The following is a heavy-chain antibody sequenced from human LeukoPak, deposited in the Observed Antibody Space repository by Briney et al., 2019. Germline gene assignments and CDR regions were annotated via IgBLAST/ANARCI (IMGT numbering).Heavy chain of an antibody. CDR3: AREGYSSGWYYFDY. V-gene: IGHV3-53*01. Sequence: GGSLRLSCAASGFTVSSNYMSWVRQAPGKGLEWVSVIYSGGSTYYADSVKGRFTISRDNSKNTLYLQMNSLRAEDTAVYYCAREGYSSGWYYFDYWGHGTLVTVSS. D-gene: IGHD6-19*01. CDR2: IYSGGST. J-gene: IGHJ4*01. CDR1: GFTVSSNY.